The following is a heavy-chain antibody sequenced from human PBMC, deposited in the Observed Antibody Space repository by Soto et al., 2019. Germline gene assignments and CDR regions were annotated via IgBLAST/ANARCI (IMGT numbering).Heavy chain of an antibody. CDR2: ISSSSSYI. CDR3: ARDVKDRNYCGGDCYLY. Sequence: PGGSLRLSCAASGFTFSSYSMNWVRQAPGKGLEWVSSISSSSSYIYYADSVKGRFTISRDNAKNSLYLQMNSLRAEDTAVYYCARDVKDRNYCGGDCYLYWGQGTLVTVSS. CDR1: GFTFSSYS. V-gene: IGHV3-21*01. D-gene: IGHD2-21*02. J-gene: IGHJ4*02.